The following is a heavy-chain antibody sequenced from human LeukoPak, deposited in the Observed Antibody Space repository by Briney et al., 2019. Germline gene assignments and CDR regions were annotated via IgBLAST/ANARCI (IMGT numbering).Heavy chain of an antibody. CDR2: ISADGST. CDR3: VACSSASCYGDRFDP. J-gene: IGHJ5*02. Sequence: PGGSLRLPCAASGFTFASYAMTWVRQAPGKGLEWVRSISADGSTYYADPVKGRFTISRKNSRDTFFLEMNSLRAEDTALYYCVACSSASCYGDRFDPWGQGALVTVSS. V-gene: IGHV3-23*01. D-gene: IGHD2-2*01. CDR1: GFTFASYA.